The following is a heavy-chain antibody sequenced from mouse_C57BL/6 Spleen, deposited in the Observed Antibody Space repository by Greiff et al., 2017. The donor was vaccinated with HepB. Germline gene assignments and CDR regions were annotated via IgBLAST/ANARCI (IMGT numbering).Heavy chain of an antibody. Sequence: VQVVESGAELVKPGASVKISCKASGYAFSSYWMNWVKQRPGKGLEWIGQIYPGDGDTNYNGKFKGKATLTADKSSSTAYMQLSSLTSEDSAVYFCARRTTVVPFDYWGQGTTLTVSS. CDR1: GYAFSSYW. CDR3: ARRTTVVPFDY. J-gene: IGHJ2*01. CDR2: IYPGDGDT. V-gene: IGHV1-80*01. D-gene: IGHD1-1*01.